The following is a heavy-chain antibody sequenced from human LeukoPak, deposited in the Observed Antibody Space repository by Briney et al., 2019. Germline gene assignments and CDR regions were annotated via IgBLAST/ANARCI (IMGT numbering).Heavy chain of an antibody. J-gene: IGHJ4*02. CDR2: IWYDGSNK. D-gene: IGHD2-8*01. CDR1: GFTFSRYG. Sequence: GGSLRLSCAASGFTFSRYGMHWVGQAPGKGLEWVAVIWYDGSNKYYADSVKGRFTISRDNSKNTLYLQMNSLRAEDTAVYYCARDLVYCTNGVCFYYFDYWGQGTLVTVSS. V-gene: IGHV3-33*01. CDR3: ARDLVYCTNGVCFYYFDY.